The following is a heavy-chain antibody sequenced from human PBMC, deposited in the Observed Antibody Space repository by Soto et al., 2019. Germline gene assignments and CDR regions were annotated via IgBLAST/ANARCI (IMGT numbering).Heavy chain of an antibody. CDR3: AHNFYSSGGYYYYGMDV. Sequence: QITLKESGPTLVKPTQPLTLTCTFSGFSLSTSGVGVGWIRQPPGKALEWLALIYWNDDKRYRPSQKSRLTSTNDTSKNQIVLTMTNIGPVDTATYYCAHNFYSSGGYYYYGMDVWGQGTTVTVSS. CDR1: GFSLSTSGVG. V-gene: IGHV2-5*01. CDR2: IYWNDDK. D-gene: IGHD6-19*01. J-gene: IGHJ6*02.